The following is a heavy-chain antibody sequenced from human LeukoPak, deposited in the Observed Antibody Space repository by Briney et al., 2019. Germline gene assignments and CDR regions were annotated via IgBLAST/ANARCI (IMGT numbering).Heavy chain of an antibody. CDR1: GGSFSTYA. CDR2: IIPFFGTP. D-gene: IGHD3-10*01. CDR3: ARYKVPPHQDSSMVPGVYYYYGMDV. J-gene: IGHJ6*02. V-gene: IGHV1-69*01. Sequence: SVKVSCKASGGSFSTYAISWVRQAPGQGLEWMGGIIPFFGTPSYAQKFHGRVTITADESTNTAYMEVSSLRSEDTALYYCARYKVPPHQDSSMVPGVYYYYGMDVWGLGTTVTVSS.